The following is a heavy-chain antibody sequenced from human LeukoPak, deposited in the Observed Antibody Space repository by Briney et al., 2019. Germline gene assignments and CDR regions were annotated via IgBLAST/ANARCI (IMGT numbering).Heavy chain of an antibody. CDR2: INHSGST. CDR1: GGSFSGYY. V-gene: IGHV4-34*01. Sequence: PSETLSLTCAVDGGSFSGYYWSWIRQPPGKGLEWIGEINHSGSTNYNPSLKSRVTISVDTSKNQFSLKLSSVTAADTAVYYCARSGFYYDSSGYPGIWGQGTMVTVSS. CDR3: ARSGFYYDSSGYPGI. J-gene: IGHJ3*02. D-gene: IGHD3-22*01.